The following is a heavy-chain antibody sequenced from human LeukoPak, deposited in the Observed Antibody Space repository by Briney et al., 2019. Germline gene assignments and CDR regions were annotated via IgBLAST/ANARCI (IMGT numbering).Heavy chain of an antibody. J-gene: IGHJ4*02. V-gene: IGHV3-33*01. CDR1: GFTFTSYG. CDR2: IWYDGSNE. Sequence: PGGSLRLSCAASGFTFTSYGMHWVRQAPGRGLEWVAIIWYDGSNEFYADSVKGRFTISRDNSKSTLYLQMNSLRAEDTAVYYCAREVLDYFDTSGPVDYWGQGTLVTVSS. D-gene: IGHD3-22*01. CDR3: AREVLDYFDTSGPVDY.